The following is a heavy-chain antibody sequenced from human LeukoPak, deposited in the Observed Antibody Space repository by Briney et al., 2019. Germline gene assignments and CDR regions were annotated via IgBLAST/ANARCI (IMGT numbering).Heavy chain of an antibody. D-gene: IGHD3-22*01. J-gene: IGHJ4*02. Sequence: PSETLSLTCTVSGGSISSSSYYWGWIRQPPGKGLEWAGSIYYSGSTYYNPSLKSRVTISVDTSKNQFSLKLSSVTPADTAVYYCARRPIWVITPYYFDYWGQGTLVTVSS. CDR3: ARRPIWVITPYYFDY. CDR1: GGSISSSSYY. V-gene: IGHV4-39*01. CDR2: IYYSGST.